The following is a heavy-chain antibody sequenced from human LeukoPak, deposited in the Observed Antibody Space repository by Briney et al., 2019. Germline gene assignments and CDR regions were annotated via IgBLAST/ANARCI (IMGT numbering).Heavy chain of an antibody. D-gene: IGHD5-18*01. J-gene: IGHJ4*02. CDR3: AKQDTSMDYFDY. V-gene: IGHV3-21*04. Sequence: GSLRLSCAASGFTFSSYSMNWVRQAPGKGLEWVSSISSSSSYIYYADSVKGRFTISRDNSKNTLYLQMNSLRAEDTAIYYCAKQDTSMDYFDYWGRGTLVSVSS. CDR2: ISSSSSYI. CDR1: GFTFSSYS.